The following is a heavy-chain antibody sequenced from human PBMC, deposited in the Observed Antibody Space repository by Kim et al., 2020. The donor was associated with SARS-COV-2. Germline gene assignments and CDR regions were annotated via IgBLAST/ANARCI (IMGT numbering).Heavy chain of an antibody. CDR2: IYSGGST. CDR1: GFTVSSNY. V-gene: IGHV3-53*01. J-gene: IGHJ6*02. D-gene: IGHD6-19*01. Sequence: GGSLRLSCAASGFTVSSNYMSWVRQAPGKGLEWVSVIYSGGSTYYADSVKGRFTISRDNSKNTLYLQMNSLRAEDTAVYYCASLYSSGWLHYYGMDVWGQGTKVTVSS. CDR3: ASLYSSGWLHYYGMDV.